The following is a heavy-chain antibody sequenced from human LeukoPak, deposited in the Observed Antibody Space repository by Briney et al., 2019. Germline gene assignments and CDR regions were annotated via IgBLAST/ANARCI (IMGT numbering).Heavy chain of an antibody. Sequence: SGRSLRLSCAASGFTFSSYWMHWVRQAPGKGLVWVSRISSDGSSTTYADSVKGRFTISRDNAKNTLYLQMNSLRAEDTAVYYCGRGGKVEQLVLARWGQGSLVTVSS. D-gene: IGHD6-13*01. CDR2: ISSDGSST. J-gene: IGHJ4*02. V-gene: IGHV3-74*01. CDR1: GFTFSSYW. CDR3: GRGGKVEQLVLAR.